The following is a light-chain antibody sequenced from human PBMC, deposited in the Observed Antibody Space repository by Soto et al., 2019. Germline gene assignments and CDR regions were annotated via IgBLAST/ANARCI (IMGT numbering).Light chain of an antibody. V-gene: IGKV1-5*03. Sequence: DIQMTQSPSTLSASVGDRVTITCRASQSISSWLAWYQQKPGKDPKLLIYKASSLESGVPSRFSGSGSGTEFTLTISSLQPDDFATYSCQQYNSYSTFGQGTKVEIK. J-gene: IGKJ1*01. CDR2: KAS. CDR3: QQYNSYST. CDR1: QSISSW.